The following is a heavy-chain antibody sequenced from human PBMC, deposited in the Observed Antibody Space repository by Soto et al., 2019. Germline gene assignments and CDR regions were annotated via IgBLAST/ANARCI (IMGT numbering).Heavy chain of an antibody. D-gene: IGHD6-6*01. Sequence: EVQLLESGGGLVQPGESLRLSCAASGFTFSNYALNWVRQAPGKGLEWVSGITGGADTTFYADSVTGRFTVSRDNSKNTLYLQTNSPRPEDTAVFYCAKEASSGSSGVFDYWGQGTLVTVSS. J-gene: IGHJ4*02. V-gene: IGHV3-23*01. CDR3: AKEASSGSSGVFDY. CDR1: GFTFSNYA. CDR2: ITGGADTT.